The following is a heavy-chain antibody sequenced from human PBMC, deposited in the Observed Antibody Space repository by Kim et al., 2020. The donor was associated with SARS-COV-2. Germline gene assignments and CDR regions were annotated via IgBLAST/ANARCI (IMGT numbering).Heavy chain of an antibody. J-gene: IGHJ4*02. CDR2: ISNDGSFT. CDR3: AHFSFDWLLSL. V-gene: IGHV3-74*01. Sequence: GGSLRLSCEGSGFIFSHYCMHWVRQAPGKGLEWVSRISNDGSFTGHADSVKGRFTISRDNARNTLYLQMNSLRVGDTAVYYCAHFSFDWLLSLWGQGTLVTDSS. D-gene: IGHD3-9*01. CDR1: GFIFSHYC.